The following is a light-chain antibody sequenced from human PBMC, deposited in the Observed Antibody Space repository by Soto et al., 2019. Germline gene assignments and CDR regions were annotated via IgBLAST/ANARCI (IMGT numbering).Light chain of an antibody. J-gene: IGKJ1*01. V-gene: IGKV1-5*01. CDR3: QQYNNYWT. CDR1: QSIGSW. CDR2: DAS. Sequence: DIQMTQSPSTQSASVGDRVTITCRASQSIGSWLAWYQQKPGKAPKVLIYDASSLESGVPSRFSGSGSGTEFTLTITTLQPDDFATYYCQQYNNYWTFGQGTKVEIK.